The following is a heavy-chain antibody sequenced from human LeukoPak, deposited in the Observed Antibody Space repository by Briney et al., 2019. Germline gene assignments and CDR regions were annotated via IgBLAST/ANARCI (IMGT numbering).Heavy chain of an antibody. CDR1: GYTFTSYY. V-gene: IGHV1-46*01. J-gene: IGHJ3*02. D-gene: IGHD6-13*01. CDR2: INPSGGST. CDR3: ASSPPKWSSSWDDAFDI. Sequence: ASVKVSCKASGYTFTSYYMHWVRQAPGQGLEWMGIINPSGGSTSYAQKFQGRATMTRDASTSTVYMELSSLRSEDTAVYYCASSPPKWSSSWDDAFDIWGQGTMVTVSS.